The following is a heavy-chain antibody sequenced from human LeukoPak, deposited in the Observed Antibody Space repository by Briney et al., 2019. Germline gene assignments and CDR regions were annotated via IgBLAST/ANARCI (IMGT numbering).Heavy chain of an antibody. V-gene: IGHV4-59*01. Sequence: SETLSLTCTVSGGSISSYYWSWIRQLPGKGLEWIGYIYYSGSTNYNPSLKSRVTISVDTSKNQFSLKLSSVTAADTAVYYCARDQAYYGSGSYYYYYYMDVWGKGTTVTVSS. J-gene: IGHJ6*03. CDR2: IYYSGST. D-gene: IGHD3-10*01. CDR3: ARDQAYYGSGSYYYYYYMDV. CDR1: GGSISSYY.